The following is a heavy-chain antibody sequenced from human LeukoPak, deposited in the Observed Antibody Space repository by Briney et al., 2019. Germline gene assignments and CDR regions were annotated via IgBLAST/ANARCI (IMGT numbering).Heavy chain of an antibody. D-gene: IGHD6-19*01. CDR2: IWYDGSNK. V-gene: IGHV3-33*01. Sequence: PGGSLRLSCAASEFTFSSYGMHWVRQAPGKGLEWVAVIWYDGSNKYYADSVKGRFTISRDNSKNTLYLQMNSLRAEDTAVYYCARDPGSSGWYGYYYYGMDVWGQGTTVTVSS. CDR3: ARDPGSSGWYGYYYYGMDV. J-gene: IGHJ6*02. CDR1: EFTFSSYG.